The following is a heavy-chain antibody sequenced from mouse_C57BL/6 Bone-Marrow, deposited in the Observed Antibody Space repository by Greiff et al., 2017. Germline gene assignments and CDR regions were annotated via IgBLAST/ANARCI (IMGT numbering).Heavy chain of an antibody. Sequence: VQLQQSGPELVKPGASVKISCKASGYAFSSSWMNWVKQRPGKGLEWIGRIYPGDGDTNYNGTFKGKATLTADKSFSTAYMQLSSLTSEYSAVYFCARGGYDSWFAYWGQGTLVTVSA. J-gene: IGHJ3*01. CDR2: IYPGDGDT. D-gene: IGHD2-2*01. CDR3: ARGGYDSWFAY. V-gene: IGHV1-82*01. CDR1: GYAFSSSW.